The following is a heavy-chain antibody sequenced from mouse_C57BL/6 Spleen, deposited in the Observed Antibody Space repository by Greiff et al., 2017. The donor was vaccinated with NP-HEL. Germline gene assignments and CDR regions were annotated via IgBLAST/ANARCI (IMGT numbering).Heavy chain of an antibody. CDR2: IRHKANGYTT. CDR3: ARYPGYFDV. V-gene: IGHV7-3*01. J-gene: IGHJ1*03. Sequence: DVQLVESGGGLVQPGGSLSLSCAASGFTFTDYYMSWVRQPPGKALEWLGFIRHKANGYTTAYSAYVKGRLTISRDNSQSILFLQMNALSADDTATYYSARYPGYFDVWGTGTTVTVSS. CDR1: GFTFTDYY.